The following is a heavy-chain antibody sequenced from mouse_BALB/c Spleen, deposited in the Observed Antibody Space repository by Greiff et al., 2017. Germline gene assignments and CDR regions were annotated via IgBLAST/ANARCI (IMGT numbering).Heavy chain of an antibody. V-gene: IGHV5-17*02. CDR2: ISSGSSTI. D-gene: IGHD2-1*01. CDR3: ARGDYGNYDYFDD. Sequence: DVHLVESGGGLVQPGGSRKLSCAASGFTFSSFGMHWVRQAPEKGLEWVAYISSGSSTIYYADTVKGRFTISRDNPKNTLFLQMTSLRSEDTAMYYCARGDYGNYDYFDDWGQGTTLTVSS. CDR1: GFTFSSFG. J-gene: IGHJ2*01.